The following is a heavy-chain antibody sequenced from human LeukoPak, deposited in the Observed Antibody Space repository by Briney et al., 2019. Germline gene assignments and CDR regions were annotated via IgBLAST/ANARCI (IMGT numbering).Heavy chain of an antibody. CDR2: ISSGNHVI. J-gene: IGHJ4*02. D-gene: IGHD3-22*01. CDR1: GFIFSSYS. V-gene: IGHV3-48*02. Sequence: GGSLRLSCAASGFIFSSYSMSWVRQAPGKGLEWLSYISSGNHVIYYADSVKGRFTISRDNAKNSLFLQMNSLRDEDTAVYYCARGYYSLGYFDYWGQGALVTVSS. CDR3: ARGYYSLGYFDY.